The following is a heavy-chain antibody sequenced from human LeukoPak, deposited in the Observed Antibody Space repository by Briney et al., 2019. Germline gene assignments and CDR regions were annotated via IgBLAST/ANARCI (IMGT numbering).Heavy chain of an antibody. Sequence: GGSLRLSCAASGFTFSSYAMSWVRQAPGKGLEWVANIKQDGSEKYYVDSVKGRFTISRDNAEDSLYLQMNSLRAEDTAVYYCARLYYEILTGHPAFDYWGQGTLVTVSS. CDR2: IKQDGSEK. J-gene: IGHJ4*02. D-gene: IGHD3-9*01. CDR1: GFTFSSYA. V-gene: IGHV3-7*01. CDR3: ARLYYEILTGHPAFDY.